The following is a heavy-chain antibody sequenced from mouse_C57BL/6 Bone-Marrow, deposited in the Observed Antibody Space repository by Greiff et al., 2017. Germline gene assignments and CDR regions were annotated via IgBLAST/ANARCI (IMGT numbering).Heavy chain of an antibody. Sequence: EVKLVESGPVLVKPGASVKMSCKASGYTFTDYYMNWVKQSHGKSLEWIGVINPYNGGTSYNQKFKGKATLTVDKSSSTAYMELNSLTAEDSAVYYCARGEDNYRAWFAYWGQGTLVTVSA. D-gene: IGHD1-3*01. CDR1: GYTFTDYY. CDR2: INPYNGGT. V-gene: IGHV1-19*01. J-gene: IGHJ3*01. CDR3: ARGEDNYRAWFAY.